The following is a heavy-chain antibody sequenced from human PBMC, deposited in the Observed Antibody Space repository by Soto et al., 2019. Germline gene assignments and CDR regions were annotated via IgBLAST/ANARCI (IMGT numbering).Heavy chain of an antibody. CDR3: ARDKITGLFDY. CDR2: INHTGST. CDR1: GGSFSGYS. Sequence: QVQLQQWGAGLLKPSETLSLTCAVYGGSFSGYSWTRIRQPPGTGLAWIGEINHTGSTNYNPSLKSRVTISIDTSKNQFSLKLTSVTAADTAVYYCARDKITGLFDYWGQGTLVTVSS. J-gene: IGHJ4*02. D-gene: IGHD2-8*02. V-gene: IGHV4-34*01.